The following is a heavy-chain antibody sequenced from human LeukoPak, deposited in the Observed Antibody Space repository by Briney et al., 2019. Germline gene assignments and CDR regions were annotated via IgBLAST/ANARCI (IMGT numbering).Heavy chain of an antibody. CDR3: ARSLKISSGWFHNFDY. V-gene: IGHV4-39*01. J-gene: IGHJ4*02. CDR2: IYYSGST. Sequence: SETLSLTCTVSGGYISSSSTYYWGWIRQPPGKGLAWIGSIYYSGSTHYNPSLKSRVTISVDTSKNQFSQKVTSVSAADTAVYYCARSLKISSGWFHNFDYWGQGTLVTVSS. D-gene: IGHD6-19*01. CDR1: GGYISSSSTYY.